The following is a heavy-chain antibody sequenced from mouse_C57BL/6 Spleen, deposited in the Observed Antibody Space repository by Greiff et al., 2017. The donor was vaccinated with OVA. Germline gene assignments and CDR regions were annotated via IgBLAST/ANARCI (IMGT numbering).Heavy chain of an antibody. CDR2: ISYDGSN. J-gene: IGHJ3*01. D-gene: IGHD2-4*01. CDR3: AREIYYDYDVGFAY. V-gene: IGHV3-6*01. CDR1: GYSITSGYY. Sequence: EESGPGLVKPSQSLSLTCSVTGYSITSGYYWNWIRQFPGNKLEWMGYISYDGSNNYNPSLKNRISITRDTSKNQFFLKLNSVTTEDTATYYCAREIYYDYDVGFAYWGQGTLVTVSA.